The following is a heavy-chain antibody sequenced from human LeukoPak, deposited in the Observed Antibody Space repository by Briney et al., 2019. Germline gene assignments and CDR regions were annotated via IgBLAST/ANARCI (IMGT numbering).Heavy chain of an antibody. V-gene: IGHV4-61*08. Sequence: SETLSLTCTVSGGSISSGGYYWSWIRQHPGTGLEWIGYISYIGSTNYNPSLKSRVTISTDTSKNQFSLKLSSVTAADTAVYYCARDLVTVTKGFDIWGQGTMVSVS. CDR1: GGSISSGGYY. CDR2: ISYIGST. D-gene: IGHD4-17*01. J-gene: IGHJ3*02. CDR3: ARDLVTVTKGFDI.